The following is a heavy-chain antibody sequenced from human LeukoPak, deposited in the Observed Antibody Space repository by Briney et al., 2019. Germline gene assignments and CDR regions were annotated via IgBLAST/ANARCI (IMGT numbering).Heavy chain of an antibody. J-gene: IGHJ4*02. V-gene: IGHV4-59*08. CDR2: VYYSGST. Sequence: PSETLSLTCTVSGGSINNYYWSWIRQPPGKGLEWIGFVYYSGSTNYNPSLKSRVTISVDTSKNQFSLKLTSVTAADTAVYYCARGNFLHDFWGQGTMVTVSP. CDR1: GGSINNYY. CDR3: ARGNFLHDF.